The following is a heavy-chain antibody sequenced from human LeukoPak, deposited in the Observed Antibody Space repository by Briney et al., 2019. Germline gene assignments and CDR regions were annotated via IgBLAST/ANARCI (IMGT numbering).Heavy chain of an antibody. CDR3: AELGITMIRGV. V-gene: IGHV3-66*01. CDR1: GFTVSSSY. J-gene: IGHJ6*04. Sequence: PGGSLRLSCAASGFTVSSSYMSWVRQAPGKGLEWVSVIYSGGTTSYADSVKGRFTISRDNAKNSLYLQMNSLRAEDTAVYYCAELGITMIRGVWGKGTTVTISS. CDR2: IYSGGTT. D-gene: IGHD3-22*01.